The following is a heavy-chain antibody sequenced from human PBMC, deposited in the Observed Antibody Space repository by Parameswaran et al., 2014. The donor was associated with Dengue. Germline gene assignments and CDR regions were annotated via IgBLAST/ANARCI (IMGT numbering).Heavy chain of an antibody. J-gene: IGHJ4*02. D-gene: IGHD5-18*01. Sequence: ASVKVSCKASGYTFTSYDINWVRQATGQGLEWMGWMNPNSGNTGYAQKFQGRVTMTRNTSISTAYMELSSLRSEDTAVYYCARGGDTAMEMTHWGQGTLVTVSS. V-gene: IGHV1-8*01. CDR2: MNPNSGNT. CDR1: GYTFTSYD. CDR3: ARGGDTAMEMTH.